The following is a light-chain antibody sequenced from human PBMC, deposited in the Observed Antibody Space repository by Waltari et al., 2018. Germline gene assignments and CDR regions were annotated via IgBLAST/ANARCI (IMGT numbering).Light chain of an antibody. CDR2: DAS. CDR3: QKYGTLPAT. CDR1: QSVSTY. J-gene: IGKJ1*01. Sequence: EIVLTQSPGTLSLSQGQRAPLSCRASQSVSTYLAWYQQKPGQAPRLLIYDASTRATGIPDRFSGSGSGTDFSLTISRLESEDFAVYYCQKYGTLPATFGQGTKVEI. V-gene: IGKV3-20*01.